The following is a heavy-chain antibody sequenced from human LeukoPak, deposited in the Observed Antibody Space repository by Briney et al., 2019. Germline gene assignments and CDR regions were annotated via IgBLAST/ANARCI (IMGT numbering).Heavy chain of an antibody. CDR3: ARDAAVAGTVFDY. J-gene: IGHJ4*02. V-gene: IGHV3-21*01. CDR2: ISSSSSYI. Sequence: GGSLRLSCAAPGFTFSSYIMNWVRQAPGKGLELVSSISSSSSYIYYADSVKGRFTISRDNAKNSLYLQMNSLRAEDTAVYYCARDAAVAGTVFDYWGQGTLVTVSS. CDR1: GFTFSSYI. D-gene: IGHD6-19*01.